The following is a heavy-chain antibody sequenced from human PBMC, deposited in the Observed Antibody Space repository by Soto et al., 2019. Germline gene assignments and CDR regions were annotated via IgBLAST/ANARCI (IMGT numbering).Heavy chain of an antibody. D-gene: IGHD3-10*01. CDR2: IYGGGTV. CDR1: GFTVTSTY. CDR3: ARDPPTYGANYFSAY. Sequence: GGALRLSWAGSGFTVTSTYMSWVRQAPGKGLEWVSVIYGGGTVYYADSARGRFTISRDHSKNTLYLQMDSLRVEDTAVYYCARDPPTYGANYFSAYWGQGTLVPVSS. V-gene: IGHV3-66*01. J-gene: IGHJ4*02.